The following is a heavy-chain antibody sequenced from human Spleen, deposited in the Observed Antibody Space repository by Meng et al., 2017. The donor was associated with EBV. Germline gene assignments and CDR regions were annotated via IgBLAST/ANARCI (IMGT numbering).Heavy chain of an antibody. CDR2: IYYSGST. V-gene: IGHV4-61*01. CDR1: GGSVSSGSNF. J-gene: IGHJ4*02. CDR3: ARYYGANGDFDY. Sequence: QVQLQESGPGLVNPSGTLSLTCTVSGGSVSSGSNFWTWIRQHPGKGLEWIGHIYYSGSTKYHPSLESRVTISADTSKNQFSLKLSSVTAADTAVYYCARYYGANGDFDYWGQGNLVTVSS. D-gene: IGHD4-23*01.